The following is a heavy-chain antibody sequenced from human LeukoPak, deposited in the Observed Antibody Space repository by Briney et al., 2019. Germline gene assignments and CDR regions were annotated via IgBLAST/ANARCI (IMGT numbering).Heavy chain of an antibody. CDR3: AKEGSYDSSGYPIGDYYYYMDV. CDR2: IRYDGSNK. J-gene: IGHJ6*03. D-gene: IGHD3-22*01. V-gene: IGHV3-30*02. Sequence: GGTLRLSCAASGITFRRYGMSWVRQAPAKGLEWVAFIRYDGSNKYYAQSVKGRFTISRDNSKNTLSLQMNSVSAEDTAVYYCAKEGSYDSSGYPIGDYYYYMDVWGKGTTVTISS. CDR1: GITFRRYG.